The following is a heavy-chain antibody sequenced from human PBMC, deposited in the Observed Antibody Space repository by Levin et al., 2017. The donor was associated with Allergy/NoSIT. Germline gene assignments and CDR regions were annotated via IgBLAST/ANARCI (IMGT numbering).Heavy chain of an antibody. CDR2: IYPSGTT. Sequence: SETLSLTCTVSGDSISSGGYSWSWIRQPPGKGLEWIGHIYPSGTTYYNPSLKSRVTISVDRSKNQFSLNLTSVTAADTAVYYCARAVIASIGDWYDTWGQGTLVTVSS. J-gene: IGHJ5*02. D-gene: IGHD2-2*02. CDR1: GDSISSGGYS. CDR3: ARAVIASIGDWYDT. V-gene: IGHV4-30-2*01.